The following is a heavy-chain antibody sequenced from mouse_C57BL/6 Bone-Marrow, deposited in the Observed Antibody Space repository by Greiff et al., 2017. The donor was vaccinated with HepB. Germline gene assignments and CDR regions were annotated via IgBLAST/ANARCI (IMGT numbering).Heavy chain of an antibody. CDR1: GYTFTSYW. Sequence: QQSCPASGYTFTSYWMHWVTQRPGQGLEWIGEIDPSDSYTNYNQKFKGKSTLTVDKSSSTAYMQLSSLTSEDSAVYYCARTVTTNAMAYWGQGTSVTVSS. CDR3: ARTVTTNAMAY. D-gene: IGHD2-3*01. V-gene: IGHV1-69*01. J-gene: IGHJ4*01. CDR2: IDPSDSYT.